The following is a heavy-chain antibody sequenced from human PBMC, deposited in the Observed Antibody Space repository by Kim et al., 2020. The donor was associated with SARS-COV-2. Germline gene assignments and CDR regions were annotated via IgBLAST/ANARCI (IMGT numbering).Heavy chain of an antibody. CDR2: INPNSGGT. D-gene: IGHD3-9*01. CDR1: GYTFTGYY. CDR3: ARTSYYDILTGYSNGMDV. J-gene: IGHJ6*02. V-gene: IGHV1-2*02. Sequence: ASVKVSCKASGYTFTGYYMHWVRQAPGQGLEWMGWINPNSGGTNYAQKFQGRVTMTRDTSISTAYMELSRLRSDDTAVYYCARTSYYDILTGYSNGMDVWGQETTVTVSS.